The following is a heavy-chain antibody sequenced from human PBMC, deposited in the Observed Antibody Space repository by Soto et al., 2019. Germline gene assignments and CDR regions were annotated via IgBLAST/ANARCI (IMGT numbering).Heavy chain of an antibody. CDR2: MNPNSGNT. CDR1: GYTFTSYD. V-gene: IGHV1-8*01. Sequence: ASVKVSCKASGYTFTSYDINWVRQATGQGLEWMGWMNPNSGNTGYAQKFQGRVTMTRNTSISTAYMELSSLRSEDTAVYYCARLDYSNYSGWFDPWGQGNLVTLSS. D-gene: IGHD4-4*01. J-gene: IGHJ5*02. CDR3: ARLDYSNYSGWFDP.